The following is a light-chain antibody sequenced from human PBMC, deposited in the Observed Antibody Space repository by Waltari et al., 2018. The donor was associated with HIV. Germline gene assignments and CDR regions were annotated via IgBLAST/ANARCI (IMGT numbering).Light chain of an antibody. Sequence: SYELTQPPSVSVSPGQTARITCSGDALPKKYADWYQQKPGQAPVLVIYKDSERPSGIPERFSGSSSGTTATLIISGVQAEDEADYYCQSADSSGTYWVFGGGTKLTVL. CDR3: QSADSSGTYWV. CDR1: ALPKKY. V-gene: IGLV3-25*03. CDR2: KDS. J-gene: IGLJ3*02.